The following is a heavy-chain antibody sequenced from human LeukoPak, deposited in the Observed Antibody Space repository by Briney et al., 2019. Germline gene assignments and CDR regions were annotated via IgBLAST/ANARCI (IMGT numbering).Heavy chain of an antibody. CDR2: ISSSSSYI. CDR1: GFTFSSYS. V-gene: IGHV3-21*01. J-gene: IGHJ3*02. CDR3: ARDEWGDAFDI. Sequence: GGSLRPSCAASGFTFSSYSMNWVRQAPGKGLEWVSSISSSSSYIHSADSVRGRFTISRDNAKNSLFLQMNSLRAEDTAVYYCARDEWGDAFDICVQGTMVTVFS. D-gene: IGHD1-26*01.